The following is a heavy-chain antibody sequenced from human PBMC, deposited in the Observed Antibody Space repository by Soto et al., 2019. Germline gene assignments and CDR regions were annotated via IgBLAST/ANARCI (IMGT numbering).Heavy chain of an antibody. D-gene: IGHD4-17*01. CDR2: IIGSGATT. CDR3: AKLTTT. Sequence: EVQLLESGGGLVQPGGSLRLYCAASGFTFSSSSMTWVRKAPGKGLEWVSSIIGSGATTYYADSVKGRFTISRDNSKNTLYLQMNSLRAEDTAVYYCAKLTTTWGQGTLVTVSS. V-gene: IGHV3-23*01. J-gene: IGHJ4*02. CDR1: GFTFSSSS.